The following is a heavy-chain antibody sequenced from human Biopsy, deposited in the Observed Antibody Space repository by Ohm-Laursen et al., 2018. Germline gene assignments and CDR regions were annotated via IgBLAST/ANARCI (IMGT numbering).Heavy chain of an antibody. CDR3: ARALDYYDPYYYYAMDV. Sequence: SDTLSLTCGVYGKTFSDYYWTWIRQPPGKGLEWIGEINHRGSASYNPSLKSRITVLVDTSKNQFSLKLRSVSAADTAVYFCARALDYYDPYYYYAMDVWGQGTSVTVSS. D-gene: IGHD3-16*01. CDR2: INHRGSA. V-gene: IGHV4-34*01. CDR1: GKTFSDYY. J-gene: IGHJ6*02.